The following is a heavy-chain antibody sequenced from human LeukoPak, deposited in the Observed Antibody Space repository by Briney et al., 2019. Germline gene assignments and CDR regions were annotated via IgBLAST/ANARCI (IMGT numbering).Heavy chain of an antibody. J-gene: IGHJ4*02. CDR1: GYSISSGYF. Sequence: SETLSLTCAVSGYSISSGYFWGWIRQSPGKGLEWIGSFHDSGSIFYNPSLESRVTISLDTSKNHFSLKLSSVTAADTAIYYCARDRGLGASYFDYWGQGTLVTVSS. D-gene: IGHD1-26*01. V-gene: IGHV4-38-2*02. CDR2: FHDSGSI. CDR3: ARDRGLGASYFDY.